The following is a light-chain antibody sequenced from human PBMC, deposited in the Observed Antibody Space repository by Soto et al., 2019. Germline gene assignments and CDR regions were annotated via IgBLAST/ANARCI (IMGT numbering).Light chain of an antibody. J-gene: IGKJ1*01. CDR2: GAS. CDR1: QSVSSD. V-gene: IGKV3-15*01. Sequence: EIVMTQSPATLSVSPGERATLSCRASQSVSSDLAWYHQKPGQAPRLLIYGASTRATGIPVRFSGSGSGTEFTLTINSLQSEDFEVYYCQQYNNWPRTFGQGTKVDIK. CDR3: QQYNNWPRT.